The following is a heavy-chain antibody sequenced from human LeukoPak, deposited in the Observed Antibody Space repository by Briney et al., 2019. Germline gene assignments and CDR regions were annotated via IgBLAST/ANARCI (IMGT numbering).Heavy chain of an antibody. CDR3: ARAVYYDFLFDY. D-gene: IGHD3-3*01. CDR1: GYTFTSYG. Sequence: ASVKVSCKASGYTFTSYGISWVRQAPGQGLEWMGWISAYNGNTNYAQKLQGRVTMTTDTSTSTAYMELRGLRSDDTAVYYCARAVYYDFLFDYSGQGTLVTVSS. J-gene: IGHJ4*02. CDR2: ISAYNGNT. V-gene: IGHV1-18*01.